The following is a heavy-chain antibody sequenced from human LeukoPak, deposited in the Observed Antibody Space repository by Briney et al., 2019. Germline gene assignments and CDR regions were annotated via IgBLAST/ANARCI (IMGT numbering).Heavy chain of an antibody. CDR3: ASSPYGDYVDHGYYYYMDV. D-gene: IGHD4-17*01. J-gene: IGHJ6*03. CDR1: GYTFTSYD. V-gene: IGHV1-8*01. Sequence: GASVKASCKASGYTFTSYDINWVRQATGQGLEWMGWMNPNSGNTGYAQKFQGRVTMTRNTSISTAYMELSSLRSEDTAVYYCASSPYGDYVDHGYYYYMDVWGKGTTVTISS. CDR2: MNPNSGNT.